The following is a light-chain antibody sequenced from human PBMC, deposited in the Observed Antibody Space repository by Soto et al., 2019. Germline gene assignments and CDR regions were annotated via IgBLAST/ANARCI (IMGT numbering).Light chain of an antibody. CDR2: EVD. V-gene: IGLV2-8*01. CDR1: SSDVGGYNY. CDR3: SSYVGSNNFPYV. Sequence: QSVGTQHPCASGSPGQAVTISCTGTSSDVGGYNYVSWYQHHPGKAPKLIIYEVDERPSGVPDRFSGSKSGNTASLTVSGLQAEDEADYYCSSYVGSNNFPYVFGTGTKVTAL. J-gene: IGLJ1*01.